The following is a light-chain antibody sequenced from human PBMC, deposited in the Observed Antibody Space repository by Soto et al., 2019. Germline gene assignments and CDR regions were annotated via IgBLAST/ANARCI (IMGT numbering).Light chain of an antibody. Sequence: IQMTQSPSSLSASVGDTVTITCRASQNIDIYLNWYQQKPGTAPKVLISGASNLQRGVPSRFSGSGSGTDFTLTINNLQPEDFASYFCQQTFNSPPWTFGQGTKVDIK. V-gene: IGKV1-39*01. CDR2: GAS. CDR3: QQTFNSPPWT. CDR1: QNIDIY. J-gene: IGKJ1*01.